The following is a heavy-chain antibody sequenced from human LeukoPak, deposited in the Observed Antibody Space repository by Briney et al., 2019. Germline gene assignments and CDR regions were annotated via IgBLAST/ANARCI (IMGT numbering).Heavy chain of an antibody. J-gene: IGHJ4*02. D-gene: IGHD6-19*01. Sequence: PGGSLRLSCAASGFTFTSYSVYWVRQAPGKGLEWVSGIFGSGGNPHYADSVKGRFTISRDNSKNTVYLQMNSMRAEDTDVYYCAKTTTGYSSGRYPGWPVDYWGQGTLVTVSS. CDR1: GFTFTSYS. CDR3: AKTTTGYSSGRYPGWPVDY. CDR2: IFGSGGNP. V-gene: IGHV3-23*01.